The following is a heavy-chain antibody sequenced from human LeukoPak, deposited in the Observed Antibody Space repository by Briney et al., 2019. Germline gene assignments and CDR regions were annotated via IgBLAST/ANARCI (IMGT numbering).Heavy chain of an antibody. D-gene: IGHD3-3*01. CDR1: GYTSTGYY. V-gene: IGHV1-46*01. CDR2: INPSGGST. Sequence: GASVKVSCKASGYTSTGYYMHWVRQAPGQGLEWMGIINPSGGSTSYAQKFQGRVTMTRDTSTSTVYMELSSLRSEDTAVYYCARDRFGVVGLGVPNWFDPWGQGTLVTVSS. CDR3: ARDRFGVVGLGVPNWFDP. J-gene: IGHJ5*02.